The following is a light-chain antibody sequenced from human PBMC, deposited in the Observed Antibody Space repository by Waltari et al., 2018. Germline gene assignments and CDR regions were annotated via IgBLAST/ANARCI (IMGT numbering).Light chain of an antibody. CDR3: QSYDSSLSGSSYV. J-gene: IGLJ1*01. Sequence: QSVLTQPPSVSGATGQRVTISCTGSSSNIGAGYDVHWSQHLPGTAPNLLIYGNSNRPSGVPDRFSGSKSGTSASLAITGLQAEDEADYYCQSYDSSLSGSSYVFGTGTKVTVL. V-gene: IGLV1-40*01. CDR1: SSNIGAGYD. CDR2: GNS.